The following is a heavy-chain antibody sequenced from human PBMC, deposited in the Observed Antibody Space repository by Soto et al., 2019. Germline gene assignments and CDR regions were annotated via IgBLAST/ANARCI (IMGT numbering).Heavy chain of an antibody. CDR1: GFTFHTND. CDR2: ISGGGETT. V-gene: IGHV3-23*01. J-gene: IGHJ4*02. Sequence: EVHILESGGGLVQPGGSLRLSCVATGFTFHTNDMSWIRQAPGKGLEWVSLISGGGETTKYADSVKGRFTISRDNSKFXVXLEMNTLRAEDTALYYCAKNSGWFTWGQGTLVTVSS. CDR3: AKNSGWFT. D-gene: IGHD6-19*01.